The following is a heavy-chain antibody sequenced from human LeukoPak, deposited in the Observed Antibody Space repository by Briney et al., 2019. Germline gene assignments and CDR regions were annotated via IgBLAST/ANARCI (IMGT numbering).Heavy chain of an antibody. J-gene: IGHJ5*02. CDR3: ARDGGRRGWFDP. Sequence: SETLSLTCTVSGGSLSSYYWTWVRQPPGKGLEWIGYIYDNGSPNYNPSLKSRVTISLDTSKNQFSLMLNSVTLADTAMYFCARDGGRRGWFDPWGQGTLVTVSS. CDR2: IYDNGSP. CDR1: GGSLSSYY. V-gene: IGHV4-59*01.